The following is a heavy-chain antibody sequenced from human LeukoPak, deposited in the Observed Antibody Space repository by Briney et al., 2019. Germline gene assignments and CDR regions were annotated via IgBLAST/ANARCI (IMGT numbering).Heavy chain of an antibody. CDR3: ARSYYDSSGHSDY. V-gene: IGHV3-11*06. CDR2: ISSSSSYT. CDR1: GFSFSDYY. J-gene: IGHJ4*02. Sequence: KPGGSLRLSCAASGFSFSDYYMSWIRQAPGKGLEWVSYISSSSSYTNYADSVKGRFTISRDNAKNSLYLQMNSLRVEDTAVYYCARSYYDSSGHSDYWGQGTLVTVSS. D-gene: IGHD3-22*01.